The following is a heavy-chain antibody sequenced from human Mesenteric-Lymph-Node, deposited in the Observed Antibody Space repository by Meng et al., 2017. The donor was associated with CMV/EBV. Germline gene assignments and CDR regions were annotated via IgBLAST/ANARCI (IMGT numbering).Heavy chain of an antibody. CDR2: CIPSFGTA. J-gene: IGHJ2*01. CDR3: AREYYTSGSYNWNFDL. V-gene: IGHV1-69*05. CDR1: AGTFNSYS. Sequence: SAGTFNSYSLSWVRQAPGQGLGWMGGCIPSFGTANSAQKFQGRVTMTTRTCTSTDYMEVRSLRSDDTAVYFCAREYYTSGSYNWNFDLWGRGTLVTVSS. D-gene: IGHD3-10*01.